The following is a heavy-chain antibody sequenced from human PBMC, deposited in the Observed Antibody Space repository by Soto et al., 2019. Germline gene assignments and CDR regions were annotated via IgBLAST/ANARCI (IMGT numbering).Heavy chain of an antibody. CDR2: ISWDGGST. J-gene: IGHJ4*02. CDR1: GFTFDDYA. CDR3: AKDAYDSSGYYFLGFDY. Sequence: EVQLVESGGVVVQPGGSLRLSCAASGFTFDDYAMHWVRQAPGKGLEWVSLISWDGGSTYYADSVKGRFTISRDNSNNSLYLQMNSLRAEDTALYYCAKDAYDSSGYYFLGFDYWGQGTLVTVSS. D-gene: IGHD3-22*01. V-gene: IGHV3-43D*04.